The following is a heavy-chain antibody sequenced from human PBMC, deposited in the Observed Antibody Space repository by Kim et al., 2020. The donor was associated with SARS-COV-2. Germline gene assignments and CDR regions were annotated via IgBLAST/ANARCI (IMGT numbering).Heavy chain of an antibody. J-gene: IGHJ6*02. CDR1: GYTFTSYY. CDR3: ASCRAGSTSCYDRYYYYGMDV. D-gene: IGHD2-2*01. V-gene: IGHV1-46*01. CDR2: INPSGGST. Sequence: ASVKVSCKASGYTFTSYYMHWVRQAPGQGLEWMGIINPSGGSTSYAQKFQGRVTMTRDTSTSTVYMELSSLRSDDTAVYYCASCRAGSTSCYDRYYYYGMDVWGQGTTVTVSS.